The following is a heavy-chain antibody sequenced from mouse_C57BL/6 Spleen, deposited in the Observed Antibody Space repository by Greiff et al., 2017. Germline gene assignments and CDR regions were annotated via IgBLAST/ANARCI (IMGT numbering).Heavy chain of an antibody. V-gene: IGHV1-55*01. CDR3: GRGTKDAMDY. J-gene: IGHJ4*01. Sequence: QVQLKESGAELVKPGASVKMSCKASGYTFTSYWITWVKRRPGQGLEWSGDIYPGSGSTNYNEKFKSKATLTVDTSSSTAYMQLSSLTSEDAAVYYCGRGTKDAMDYWGQGTSVTVSS. CDR1: GYTFTSYW. CDR2: IYPGSGST.